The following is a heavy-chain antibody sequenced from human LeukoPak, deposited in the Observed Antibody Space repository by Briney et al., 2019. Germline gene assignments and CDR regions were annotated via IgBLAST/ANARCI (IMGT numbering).Heavy chain of an antibody. V-gene: IGHV3-9*01. CDR3: AKRGVVIRVILVGFHKEAYYFES. Sequence: GGSLRLSCAASGFTFDDYAMHWVRQAPGKGLEWVSGISWNSDNIGYADSVRGRFTISRDNAENSLYLQMNSLTAEDTAVYFCAKRGVVIRVILVGFHKEAYYFESWGQGALVTVSS. CDR2: ISWNSDNI. D-gene: IGHD3-22*01. CDR1: GFTFDDYA. J-gene: IGHJ4*02.